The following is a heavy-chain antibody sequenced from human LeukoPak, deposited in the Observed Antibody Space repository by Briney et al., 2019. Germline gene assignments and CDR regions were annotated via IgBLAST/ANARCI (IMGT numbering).Heavy chain of an antibody. D-gene: IGHD6-13*01. Sequence: ASVKVSCKASGYTFTSCGISWVRQAPGQGLEWMGWISAYNGNTNYAQKLQGRVTMTTDTSTSTAYMELRSLRSDDTAVYYCARSDGYSSSRIPDYWGQGTLVTVSS. V-gene: IGHV1-18*01. CDR2: ISAYNGNT. J-gene: IGHJ4*02. CDR1: GYTFTSCG. CDR3: ARSDGYSSSRIPDY.